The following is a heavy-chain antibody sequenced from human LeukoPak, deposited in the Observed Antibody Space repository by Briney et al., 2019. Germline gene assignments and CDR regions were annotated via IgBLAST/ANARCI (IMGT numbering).Heavy chain of an antibody. J-gene: IGHJ6*03. Sequence: GASVKVSCKASGYTFTSYYMHWVRQAPGQGLEWMGIINPSGGSTSYAQKFQGRVTMTRGMSTSTVYMELSSLRSEDTAVYYCARDLSPTVTTSYYYYMDVWGKGTTVTVSS. CDR2: INPSGGST. CDR3: ARDLSPTVTTSYYYYMDV. D-gene: IGHD4-17*01. V-gene: IGHV1-46*01. CDR1: GYTFTSYY.